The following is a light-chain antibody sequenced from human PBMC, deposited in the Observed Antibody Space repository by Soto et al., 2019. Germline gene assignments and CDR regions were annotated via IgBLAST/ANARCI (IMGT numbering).Light chain of an antibody. CDR2: EVT. J-gene: IGLJ1*01. V-gene: IGLV2-14*01. CDR1: SRDIGNYNY. CDR3: ASYRRANTLAL. Sequence: QSVLTPPASVSGSPGQSITISCTGTSRDIGNYNYVSWYQHHPGKAPKLMIYEVTSRPSGVSDRFSGSKSGMTASLTISGLQPEDEADYFCASYRRANTLALFGSGPNVTV.